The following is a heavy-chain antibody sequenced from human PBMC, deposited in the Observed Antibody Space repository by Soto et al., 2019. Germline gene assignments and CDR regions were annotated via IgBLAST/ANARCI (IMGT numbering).Heavy chain of an antibody. CDR3: ARDLNYNTIFGVVTPYYYYYGMDV. J-gene: IGHJ6*02. V-gene: IGHV4-31*03. CDR1: GGSISSGGYY. Sequence: SETLSLTCTVSGGSISSGGYYWSWIRQHPGKGLEWIGYIYYSGSTYYNPSLKSRVTISVDTSKNQFSLKLSSVTAADTAVYYCARDLNYNTIFGVVTPYYYYYGMDVWGQGTTVTVSS. D-gene: IGHD3-3*01. CDR2: IYYSGST.